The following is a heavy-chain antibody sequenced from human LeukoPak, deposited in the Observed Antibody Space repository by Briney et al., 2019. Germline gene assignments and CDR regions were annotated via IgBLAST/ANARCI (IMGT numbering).Heavy chain of an antibody. J-gene: IGHJ4*02. CDR2: IYYSGST. CDR3: ARVGVGPAAIVVPAATYYFDY. Sequence: PSQTLSLTCTVSGGSISSGGYYWSWIRQHPGKGLEWIGYIYYSGSTYYNPSLKSRVTISVDTSKIQFSLKLSSVTAADTAVYYCARVGVGPAAIVVPAATYYFDYWGQGTLVTVSS. CDR1: GGSISSGGYY. D-gene: IGHD2-2*01. V-gene: IGHV4-31*03.